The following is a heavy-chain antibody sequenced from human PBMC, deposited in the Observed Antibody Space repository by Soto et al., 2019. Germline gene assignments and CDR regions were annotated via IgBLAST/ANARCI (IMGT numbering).Heavy chain of an antibody. V-gene: IGHV3-30-3*01. J-gene: IGHJ6*02. Sequence: GGSLRLSCAASGFTFSSYAMHWVRQAPGQGLEWVAVISYDGSNKYYADSVKGRFTLSRDNSKNTLYLQMNSLRAEDRAVYYCARDRKGATADWGYYGMDVWGQGTTVTAP. CDR3: ARDRKGATADWGYYGMDV. CDR2: ISYDGSNK. D-gene: IGHD3-16*01. CDR1: GFTFSSYA.